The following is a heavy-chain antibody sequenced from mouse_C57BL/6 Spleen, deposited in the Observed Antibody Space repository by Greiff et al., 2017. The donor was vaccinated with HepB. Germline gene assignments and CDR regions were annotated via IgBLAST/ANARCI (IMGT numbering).Heavy chain of an antibody. Sequence: QVQLQQSGPGLVQPSQSLSITCTVSGFSLTSYGVHWVRQSPGKGLEWLGVIWRGGSTDYNAAFMSRMSITKDNSKSQVFFKMTSLQADDTDIYYCAKKVVRPYWYIDVWGTGTTVTVSS. CDR3: AKKVVRPYWYIDV. V-gene: IGHV2-5*01. CDR1: GFSLTSYG. D-gene: IGHD1-1*02. J-gene: IGHJ1*03. CDR2: IWRGGST.